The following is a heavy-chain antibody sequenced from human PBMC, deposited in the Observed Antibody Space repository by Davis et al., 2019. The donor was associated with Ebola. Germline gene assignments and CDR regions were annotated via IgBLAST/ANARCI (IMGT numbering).Heavy chain of an antibody. J-gene: IGHJ5*02. CDR1: GGTFSSYA. D-gene: IGHD2-15*01. CDR2: IIPIFGTA. CDR3: APDIVVGIDWFDP. Sequence: SVKVSCKASGGTFSSYAISWVRQAPGQGLEWMGGIIPIFGTANYAQKFQGRVTITADESTSTAYMELSSLRSEDTAVYYCAPDIVVGIDWFDPWGQGTLVTVSS. V-gene: IGHV1-69*13.